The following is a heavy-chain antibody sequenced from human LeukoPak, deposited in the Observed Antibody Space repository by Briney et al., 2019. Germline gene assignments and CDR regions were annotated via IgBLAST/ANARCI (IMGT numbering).Heavy chain of an antibody. CDR1: GGSISSGGYY. CDR3: ARHIGTTVTLGPFDY. J-gene: IGHJ4*02. Sequence: PSETLSLTCTVSGGSISSGGYYWSWIRQPPGKGLEWIGYIYHSGSTYYNPSLKSRVTISVDTSKNQFSLKLSSVTAADTAVYYCARHIGTTVTLGPFDYWGQGTLVTVSS. V-gene: IGHV4-30-2*03. D-gene: IGHD4-17*01. CDR2: IYHSGST.